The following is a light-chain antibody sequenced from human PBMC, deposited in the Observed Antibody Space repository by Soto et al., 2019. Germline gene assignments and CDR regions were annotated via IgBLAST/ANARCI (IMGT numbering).Light chain of an antibody. CDR2: ATS. CDR1: QSVNTN. J-gene: IGKJ2*01. CDR3: QQTYNAPHT. V-gene: IGKV1-39*01. Sequence: DLQMTPSPLSLSASVGDRVSITCRASQSVNTNLHWFQQKPGKAPKLLIYATSNLQSGIPSRFSGSGSGTDFSLTISSLQPEDFASYYCQQTYNAPHTFGLGARVEIK.